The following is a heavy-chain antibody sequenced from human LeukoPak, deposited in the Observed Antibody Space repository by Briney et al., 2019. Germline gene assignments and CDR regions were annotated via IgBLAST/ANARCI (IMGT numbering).Heavy chain of an antibody. D-gene: IGHD3-9*01. V-gene: IGHV4-4*02. J-gene: IGHJ4*02. CDR2: IHRAGRT. CDR1: GVSISSSEW. CDR3: GKTDIYFNPIDY. Sequence: KSSETLSLTCAVSGVSISSSEWWIWVRQPPGQGLEWIGEIHRAGRTRYNPFLKSRVTISMDYSKNQFSLKLTSVTAADTAVYYCGKTDIYFNPIDYWGPGSLVTVSS.